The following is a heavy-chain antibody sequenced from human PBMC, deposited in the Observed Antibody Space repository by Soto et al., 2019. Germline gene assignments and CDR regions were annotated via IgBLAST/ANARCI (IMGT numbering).Heavy chain of an antibody. V-gene: IGHV3-23*01. CDR1: GCNFSGYA. J-gene: IGHJ5*02. Sequence: GGPLSLSCASSGCNFSGYARSWVRQAPGKGLEWVSAISGSGGSTYYADSVKGRFTISRDNSKNTLYLQMNSLRAEDTAVYYCAKDFTMTYLPWGQGTLVTVSS. D-gene: IGHD3-22*01. CDR2: ISGSGGST. CDR3: AKDFTMTYLP.